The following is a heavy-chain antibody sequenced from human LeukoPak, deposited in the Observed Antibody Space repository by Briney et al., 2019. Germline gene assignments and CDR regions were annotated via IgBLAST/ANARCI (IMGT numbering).Heavy chain of an antibody. Sequence: PGGSLRLSCAGSGLTCSSYGMHWVRQAPGKGLEWVAFIRYDGSNKYYADAVKGRFTISRDNSKNTLYLQMNSLRAEDTAVYYCAKDGSVVVPAAIPFDYWGQGTLVTVSS. CDR3: AKDGSVVVPAAIPFDY. CDR1: GLTCSSYG. D-gene: IGHD2-2*01. CDR2: IRYDGSNK. V-gene: IGHV3-30*02. J-gene: IGHJ4*02.